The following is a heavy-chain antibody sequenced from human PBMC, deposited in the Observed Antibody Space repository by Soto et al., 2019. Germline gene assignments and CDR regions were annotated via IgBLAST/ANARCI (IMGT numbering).Heavy chain of an antibody. V-gene: IGHV3-33*01. CDR1: GFIFGSYG. Sequence: QEHLVESGGGVVQPGRSPRLSCAASGFIFGSYGMHWVCQAPGKGLEWVAVMWYDGSIKYYADTVRGRFTISRDYAKNTVLLDMNGLRGDYRAVYNCATAPYGNDESYYGMDVWGQETPVAVSS. J-gene: IGHJ6*02. CDR2: MWYDGSIK. D-gene: IGHD3-10*01. CDR3: ATAPYGNDESYYGMDV.